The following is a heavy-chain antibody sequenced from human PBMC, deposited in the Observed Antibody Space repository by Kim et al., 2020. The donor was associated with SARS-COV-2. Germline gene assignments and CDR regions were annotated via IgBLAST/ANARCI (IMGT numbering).Heavy chain of an antibody. D-gene: IGHD3-3*01. CDR3: ARVRFSITIFGVVTRLFDY. CDR1: GGSISSGDYY. Sequence: SETLSLTCTVSGGSISSGDYYWSWIRQPPGKGLKWIGYIYYSGSTYYNPSLKSRVTISVDTSKNQFSLKLSSVTAADTAVYYCARVRFSITIFGVVTRLFDYWGQGTLVTVSS. CDR2: IYYSGST. V-gene: IGHV4-30-4*01. J-gene: IGHJ4*02.